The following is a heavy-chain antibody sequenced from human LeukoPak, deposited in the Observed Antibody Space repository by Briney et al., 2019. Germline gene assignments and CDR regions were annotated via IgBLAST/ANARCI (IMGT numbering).Heavy chain of an antibody. D-gene: IGHD3-3*01. J-gene: IGHJ6*03. V-gene: IGHV4-4*09. CDR1: RGSLSSYY. CDR2: IYIRGRT. CDR3: ARHTRYYDFWSGYSSYMDV. Sequence: PESLSLTCMVSRGSLSSYYWSWMRQPPGRGVEWVGYIYIRGRTNYNLSLQRRATIPVDTSKNQSSLILKCIAAAHTAGHYCARHTRYYDFWSGYSSYMDVWGKGTTVTVSS.